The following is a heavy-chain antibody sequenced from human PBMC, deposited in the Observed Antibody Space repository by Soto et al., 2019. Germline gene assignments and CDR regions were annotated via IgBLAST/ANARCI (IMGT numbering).Heavy chain of an antibody. Sequence: SQTLSLTCAVSGDSVSSNSAAWSWIRQSPSRGLEWLGRTYYRSKWYNNYAVSVKSRITINPDTSKNQFSLQLNSVTPGDTAVYYCARDRLGDGYNDYWGQGTLVTVSS. CDR3: ARDRLGDGYNDY. J-gene: IGHJ4*02. V-gene: IGHV6-1*01. CDR2: TYYRSKWYN. CDR1: GDSVSSNSAA. D-gene: IGHD5-12*01.